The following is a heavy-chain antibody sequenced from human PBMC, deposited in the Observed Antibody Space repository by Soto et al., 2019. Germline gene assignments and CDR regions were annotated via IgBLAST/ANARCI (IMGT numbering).Heavy chain of an antibody. CDR3: ASHWGIAARKGTFMDY. V-gene: IGHV4-34*01. CDR2: INRSGST. J-gene: IGHJ4*02. D-gene: IGHD6-6*01. CDR1: GGSFSGYY. Sequence: PSETLSLTCAVYGGSFSGYYWSWIRQPPGKGLEWIGEINRSGSTNYNPSLKSRVTISVDTSKNQFSLKLSSVTAADTAVYYCASHWGIAARKGTFMDYWGQGTLVTVSS.